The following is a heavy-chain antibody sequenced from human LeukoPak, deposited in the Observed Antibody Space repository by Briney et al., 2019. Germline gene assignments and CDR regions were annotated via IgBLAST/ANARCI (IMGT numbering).Heavy chain of an antibody. CDR1: GFIFSNYA. CDR2: ILYDGSNE. V-gene: IGHV3-30-3*01. CDR3: ARMSRGSGDY. Sequence: GGSLRLSCAASGFIFSNYAIHWVRQAPGKGLEWLAVILYDGSNEYYADSVKGRFTISRDNSKNTVYLQMNGLRPEDTAVYYCARMSRGSGDYWGQGTLVTVSS. D-gene: IGHD6-25*01. J-gene: IGHJ4*02.